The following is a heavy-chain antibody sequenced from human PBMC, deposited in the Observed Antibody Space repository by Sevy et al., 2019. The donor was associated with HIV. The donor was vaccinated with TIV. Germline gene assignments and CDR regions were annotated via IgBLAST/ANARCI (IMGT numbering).Heavy chain of an antibody. Sequence: ASVKVSCKASGYTFTNYDINWVRQATGQGLAWMGWRNPNSGKPGYAQKFQGRVTMIRNTSMSTAYMELTSLTSDDTAAYYCASDLAGSKQGGWFDPWGQGTLVTVSS. CDR1: GYTFTNYD. CDR3: ASDLAGSKQGGWFDP. V-gene: IGHV1-8*01. CDR2: RNPNSGKP. J-gene: IGHJ5*02. D-gene: IGHD3-16*01.